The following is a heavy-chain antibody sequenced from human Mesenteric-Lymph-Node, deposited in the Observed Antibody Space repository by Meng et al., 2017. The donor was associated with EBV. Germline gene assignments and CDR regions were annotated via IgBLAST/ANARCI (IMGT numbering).Heavy chain of an antibody. CDR1: GGSFVDDY. CDR3: ARSRRYGGLDYWYFDL. CDR2: INHSGST. Sequence: VHLEERVDGLLKPSETLPLTGDCPGGSFVDDYRGWIRQPPGRGLEWIGEINHSGSTGYNPSLKSRVTISVDTSKNQFSVRLTSVSAADTAVYYCARSRRYGGLDYWYFDLWGRGTLVTVSS. J-gene: IGHJ2*01. D-gene: IGHD4-23*01. V-gene: IGHV4-34*01.